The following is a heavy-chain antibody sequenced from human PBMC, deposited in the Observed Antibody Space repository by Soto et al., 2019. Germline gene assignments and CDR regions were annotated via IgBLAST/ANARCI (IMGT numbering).Heavy chain of an antibody. Sequence: QEQLVQSGAEVKKPGPSVKVSCKDSGGLFSSFAISWVRQAPGEGLEWLGGIIPVFNTAYYPQKFQGRVTITADESTNTAYMELNNLRSEDTAIYYCARGGGPYVWFNEFWGQGSLVTVSS. CDR3: ARGGGPYVWFNEF. CDR1: GGLFSSFA. D-gene: IGHD2-15*01. J-gene: IGHJ4*02. CDR2: IIPVFNTA. V-gene: IGHV1-69*01.